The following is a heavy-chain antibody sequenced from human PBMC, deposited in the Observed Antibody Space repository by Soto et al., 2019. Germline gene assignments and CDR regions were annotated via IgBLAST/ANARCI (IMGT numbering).Heavy chain of an antibody. CDR1: GFTFSDDY. Sequence: QVQLVESGGGLVKPGGSLRLSCAASGFTFSDDYMSWVRQAPGKGLEWVSYISYSSITIYYADSVKGRFTISRDNAKNSLYLQMDSLRAEDTAVYYCARGRSTVVTGLGYWGQGTLVTVSS. CDR3: ARGRSTVVTGLGY. V-gene: IGHV3-11*01. D-gene: IGHD4-4*01. CDR2: ISYSSITI. J-gene: IGHJ4*02.